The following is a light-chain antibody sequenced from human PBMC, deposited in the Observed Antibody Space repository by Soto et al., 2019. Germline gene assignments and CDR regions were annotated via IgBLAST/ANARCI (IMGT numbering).Light chain of an antibody. CDR2: GAS. V-gene: IGKV3-20*01. CDR3: QQYGSSPLT. J-gene: IGKJ3*01. Sequence: EIVLTQSPGTLSLSPGERATLSCRASQSVSSSYLAGYQQKPGQAPRLLIYGASSRATGIPDRFSGSGSGTDFPLTISRLEPEDFAVYYCQQYGSSPLTFGPGTKLDIK. CDR1: QSVSSSY.